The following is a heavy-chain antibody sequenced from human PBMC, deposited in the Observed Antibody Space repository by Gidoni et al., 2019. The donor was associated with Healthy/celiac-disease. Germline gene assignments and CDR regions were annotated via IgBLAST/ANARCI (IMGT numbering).Heavy chain of an antibody. D-gene: IGHD6-13*01. J-gene: IGHJ6*02. CDR2: IWYDGSNK. CDR3: ARGVLDSLTFSSSWNRDYYYYGMDV. CDR1: GFTFSSYG. V-gene: IGHV3-33*01. Sequence: QVQLVESGGGVVQPGRSLRLSCAASGFTFSSYGMHWVRQAPGKGLEWVAVIWYDGSNKYYADSVKGRFTISRDNSKNTLYLQMNSLRAEDTAVYYCARGVLDSLTFSSSWNRDYYYYGMDVWGQGTTVTVSS.